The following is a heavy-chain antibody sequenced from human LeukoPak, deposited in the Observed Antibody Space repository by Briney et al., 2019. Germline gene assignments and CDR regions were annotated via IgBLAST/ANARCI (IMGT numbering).Heavy chain of an antibody. CDR2: INHSGRT. D-gene: IGHD3-22*01. V-gene: IGHV4-34*01. CDR1: GGSFSGYY. Sequence: PSDPLSLTCALYGGSFSGYYWSYIRHPPGKSLEWIVEINHSGRTNYNPSLKSRVTISVDTSKYQFSLKLSSVTAADTAVYYCARGTHLPRYYDSSGYYYYFDYWGQGTLVTVSS. J-gene: IGHJ4*02. CDR3: ARGTHLPRYYDSSGYYYYFDY.